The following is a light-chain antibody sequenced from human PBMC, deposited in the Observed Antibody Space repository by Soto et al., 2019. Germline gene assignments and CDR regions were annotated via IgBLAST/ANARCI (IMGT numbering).Light chain of an antibody. CDR1: SSDVGGYNY. CDR2: EVS. V-gene: IGLV2-8*01. CDR3: SSYAGSNNPFL. J-gene: IGLJ1*01. Sequence: SALTQPPSASGSPGQSVTISCTGTSSDVGGYNYVSWYQQHPGKAPKLMIYEVSKRPSGVPDRFSGSKSGNTASLTVSGLQSEDEADYYCSSYAGSNNPFLFGTGTKLTVL.